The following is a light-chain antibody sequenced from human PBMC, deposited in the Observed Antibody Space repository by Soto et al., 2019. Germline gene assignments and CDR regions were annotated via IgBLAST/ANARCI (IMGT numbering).Light chain of an antibody. Sequence: DIQMTQSPSSLSASAGDRVTITCRASQSISSYLNWYQLKPGKAPKLLIYATSSLQGGVPSRFSGSGSGTDFTLTISSLQPEDFATYYCQQGDSTPITFGQGTRLEIK. J-gene: IGKJ5*01. V-gene: IGKV1-39*01. CDR2: ATS. CDR1: QSISSY. CDR3: QQGDSTPIT.